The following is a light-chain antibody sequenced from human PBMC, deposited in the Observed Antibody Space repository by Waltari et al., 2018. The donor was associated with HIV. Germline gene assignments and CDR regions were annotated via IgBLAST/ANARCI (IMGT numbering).Light chain of an antibody. J-gene: IGLJ3*02. CDR3: CSHALSNTWV. V-gene: IGLV2-11*01. Sequence: QSALTQPRSVSGSPGQSVTISCTSTSSDVGGSTYVSWYQQHPGKAPKLMIYDVGKRPSGVPDRFSGSKSGNTASLTISGLQAEDEADYYCCSHALSNTWVFGGGTKLTVL. CDR1: SSDVGGSTY. CDR2: DVG.